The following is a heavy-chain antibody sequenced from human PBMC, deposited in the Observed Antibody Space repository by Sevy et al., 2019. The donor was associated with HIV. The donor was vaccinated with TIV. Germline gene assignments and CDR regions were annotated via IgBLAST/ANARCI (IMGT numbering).Heavy chain of an antibody. CDR3: SKVALVTSDTSPLFNWFDS. CDR2: ISHDESQI. Sequence: GGSLRLSCAASGFTFSIYGMHWVRQAPGKGLEWVGVISHDESQIYYKDSLKGRFTRSRDNSKNTVYLQMNSLRAEETAMYYCSKVALVTSDTSPLFNWFDSWGLGSLVTVSS. CDR1: GFTFSIYG. J-gene: IGHJ5*01. V-gene: IGHV3-30*18. D-gene: IGHD4-4*01.